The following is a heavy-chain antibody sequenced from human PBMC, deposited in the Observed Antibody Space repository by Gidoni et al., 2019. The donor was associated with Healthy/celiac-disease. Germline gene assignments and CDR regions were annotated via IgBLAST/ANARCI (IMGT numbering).Heavy chain of an antibody. CDR1: GFTFSDYY. V-gene: IGHV3-11*06. Sequence: QVQLVESGGGLVKPGGSLRLSCAASGFTFSDYYMSWIRQAPGKGLEWVSYISSSSSYTNYTDSVKSRFTISRDNAKNSLYLQMNSLRAEDTAVYYCARTSPYYYGMDVWGQGTTVTVSS. CDR2: ISSSSSYT. D-gene: IGHD6-6*01. CDR3: ARTSPYYYGMDV. J-gene: IGHJ6*02.